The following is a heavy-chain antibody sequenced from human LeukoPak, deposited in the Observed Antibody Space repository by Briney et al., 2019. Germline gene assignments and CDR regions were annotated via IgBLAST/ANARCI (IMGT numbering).Heavy chain of an antibody. D-gene: IGHD3-10*01. V-gene: IGHV3-30*02. CDR3: AKDLHYYGSGYGGDY. Sequence: GGSPRLSCAASGFTFTSYGMHWIRQAPGKGLEWVAFIRYDGTNKYYADSVKGRFTISRDNSKNTLSLPMNSLRVEDTAVYYCAKDLHYYGSGYGGDYWGQGTLVTVSS. J-gene: IGHJ4*02. CDR2: IRYDGTNK. CDR1: GFTFTSYG.